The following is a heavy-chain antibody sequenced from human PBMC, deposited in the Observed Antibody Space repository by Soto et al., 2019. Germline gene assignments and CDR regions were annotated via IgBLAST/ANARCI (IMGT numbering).Heavy chain of an antibody. V-gene: IGHV3-33*01. Sequence: QVQLVESGGGVVQPGGSLRLSCAACGFPFSSYGMHWIRQAPGKGLEWVAVIWYDGNNKYYADSVKGRFTISRDNSNNTLYVQMTSLRAEDTAVYYCARGLHSLFDYWGQGTLVTVSS. J-gene: IGHJ4*02. CDR3: ARGLHSLFDY. CDR2: IWYDGNNK. D-gene: IGHD2-21*01. CDR1: GFPFSSYG.